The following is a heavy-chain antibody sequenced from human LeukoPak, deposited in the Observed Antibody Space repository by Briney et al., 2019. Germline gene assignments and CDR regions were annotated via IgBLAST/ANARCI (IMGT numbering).Heavy chain of an antibody. V-gene: IGHV3-30*03. CDR2: ISYDGSNK. J-gene: IGHJ6*02. CDR3: ARVGAPGGYYYYGMDV. D-gene: IGHD3-10*01. Sequence: PGGSLRLSCAASGFTFSSYGMHWVRQAPGKGLEWVAVISYDGSNKYYADSVKGRFTISRDNSKNTLYLQMNSLRAEDTAVYYCARVGAPGGYYYYGMDVWGQGTTVTVSS. CDR1: GFTFSSYG.